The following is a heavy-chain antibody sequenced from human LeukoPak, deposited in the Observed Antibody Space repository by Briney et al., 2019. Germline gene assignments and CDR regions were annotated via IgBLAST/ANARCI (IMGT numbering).Heavy chain of an antibody. Sequence: GGSLRLSCAASGFNSYWMSWVRQAPGKGLEWVANIKQDGSEKYYVDSVKGRFTISRDNARNTLYLQMNSLRAEDTAVYYCARWYYYETSGLYYGSFDNWGQGTLVTVSS. CDR1: GFNSYW. J-gene: IGHJ5*02. V-gene: IGHV3-7*03. CDR2: IKQDGSEK. D-gene: IGHD3-22*01. CDR3: ARWYYYETSGLYYGSFDN.